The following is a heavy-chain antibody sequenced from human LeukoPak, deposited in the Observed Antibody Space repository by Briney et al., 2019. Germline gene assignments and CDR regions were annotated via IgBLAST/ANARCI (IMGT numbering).Heavy chain of an antibody. CDR1: AFTFSNYG. J-gene: IGHJ4*02. CDR3: AHWGSSGPFDY. D-gene: IGHD6-6*01. Sequence: QSGGSLRLSCAGSAFTFSNYGMHWVRQAPGKGLEWVALISYDGSNKYYADSVKGRFTISRDNSKNALYLRMNSLRAEDTAVYYCAHWGSSGPFDYWGQGTLVTVSS. CDR2: ISYDGSNK. V-gene: IGHV3-30*03.